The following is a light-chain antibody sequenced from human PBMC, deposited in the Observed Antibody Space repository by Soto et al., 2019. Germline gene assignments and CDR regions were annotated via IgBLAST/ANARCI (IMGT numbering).Light chain of an antibody. CDR2: QVS. CDR3: SSYTSSNTFYV. J-gene: IGLJ1*01. V-gene: IGLV2-14*01. CDR1: SSDVGGYYY. Sequence: QSALTQPPSASWSPGQSVTISCTVTSSDVGGYYYVSWYQHHPGKAPKLMIYQVSNRPSGVSNRFSGSKSGNTASLTISGLQAEDEADYYCSSYTSSNTFYVFGTGTRSPS.